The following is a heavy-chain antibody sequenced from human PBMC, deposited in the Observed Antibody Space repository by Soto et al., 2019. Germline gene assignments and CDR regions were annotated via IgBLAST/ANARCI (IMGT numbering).Heavy chain of an antibody. J-gene: IGHJ4*02. V-gene: IGHV1-18*01. CDR3: ARSAGIVVVPAAQGGLFDY. Sequence: ASVKVSCKASGYTFTSYGISWVRQAPGQGLEWMGWISAYNGNTNYAQKLQGRVTMTTDTSTSTAYMELRSLRSDDTAVYYCARSAGIVVVPAAQGGLFDYWGQGTLVTVSS. D-gene: IGHD2-2*01. CDR2: ISAYNGNT. CDR1: GYTFTSYG.